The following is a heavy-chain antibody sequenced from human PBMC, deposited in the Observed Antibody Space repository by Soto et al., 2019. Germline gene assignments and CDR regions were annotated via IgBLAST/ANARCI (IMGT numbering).Heavy chain of an antibody. J-gene: IGHJ5*02. CDR1: GYSFNYPW. CDR2: IYLGESDT. CDR3: ARHLREGDHRWLDP. D-gene: IGHD3-16*01. Sequence: GESLTISCKASGYSFNYPWIAWVRQMPGRGLEWMGIIYLGESDTRYSPSFQGQVTMSADKSISTAYLQWSSLKASDTAIYYCARHLREGDHRWLDPWGQGTLVIVSS. V-gene: IGHV5-51*01.